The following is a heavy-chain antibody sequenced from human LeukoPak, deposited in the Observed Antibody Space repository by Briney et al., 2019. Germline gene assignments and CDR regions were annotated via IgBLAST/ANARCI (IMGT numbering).Heavy chain of an antibody. D-gene: IGHD6-19*01. V-gene: IGHV4-38-2*02. CDR2: IYHSGST. CDR1: GDSISSYY. Sequence: SETLSLTCTVSGDSISSYYWSWIRQPPGKGLEWIGSIYHSGSTYYNPSLKSRVTISVDTPKNQFSLKLSSVTAADTAVYYCARKGSSGWFPYYFDYWGQGTLVTVSS. J-gene: IGHJ4*02. CDR3: ARKGSSGWFPYYFDY.